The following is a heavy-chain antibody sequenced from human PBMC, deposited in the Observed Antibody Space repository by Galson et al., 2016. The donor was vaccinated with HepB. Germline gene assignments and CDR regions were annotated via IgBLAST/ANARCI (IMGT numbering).Heavy chain of an antibody. D-gene: IGHD3-3*01. Sequence: QSGAAVKKPGESLRISCKGSGYIFTNYWIAWVRQVPGTGLEWMGIIYPGDSNTTYSPSFQGQVTISADKFISTTYLQWSSLKASDTAIYYCARRIDYDFWRGYSDYWGQGTLVTVSS. CDR2: IYPGDSNT. J-gene: IGHJ4*02. V-gene: IGHV5-51*01. CDR3: ARRIDYDFWRGYSDY. CDR1: GYIFTNYW.